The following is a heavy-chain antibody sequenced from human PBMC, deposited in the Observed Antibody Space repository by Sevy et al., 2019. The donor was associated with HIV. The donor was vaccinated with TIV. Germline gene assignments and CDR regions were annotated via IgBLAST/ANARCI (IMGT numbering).Heavy chain of an antibody. D-gene: IGHD6-13*01. Sequence: GGSLRLSCAASGFTFSSFAMSWVRQVPGKGLEWVSSINGRGGSTYYADSVKGRVTLSRDNSKNTLFLQMDSLRAEDTAIYYCARPTPRIAASSAALFDYWGQGTLVTVSS. CDR1: GFTFSSFA. V-gene: IGHV3-23*01. CDR2: INGRGGST. J-gene: IGHJ4*02. CDR3: ARPTPRIAASSAALFDY.